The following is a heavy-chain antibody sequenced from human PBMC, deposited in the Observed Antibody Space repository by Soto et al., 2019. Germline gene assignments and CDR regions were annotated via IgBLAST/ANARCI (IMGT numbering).Heavy chain of an antibody. V-gene: IGHV3-23*01. CDR1: GFTFSSYA. CDR2: ISGSGGST. Sequence: GESLKISCAASGFTFSSYAMSRVRQAPGKGLEWVSAISGSGGSTYYADSVKGRFTISRDNSKNTLYLQMNSVRADDTAVYYCAKEYTSISKGSFDYWGQGALVTVSS. CDR3: AKEYTSISKGSFDY. D-gene: IGHD2-2*02. J-gene: IGHJ4*02.